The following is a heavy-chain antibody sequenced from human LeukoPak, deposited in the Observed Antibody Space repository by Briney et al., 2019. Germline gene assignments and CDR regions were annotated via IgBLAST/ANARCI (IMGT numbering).Heavy chain of an antibody. CDR3: AHRRDGYFDY. D-gene: IGHD5-24*01. CDR1: GGSISSYYW. V-gene: IGHV2-5*01. CDR2: IYWNDEK. Sequence: TLSLTCTVPGGSISSYYWSWIRQPPGKALDWLALIYWNDEKHYSPSLKSRLTITKDTSKNQVVLTMTNMDPVDTATYSCAHRRDGYFDYWGQGTLVTVSS. J-gene: IGHJ4*02.